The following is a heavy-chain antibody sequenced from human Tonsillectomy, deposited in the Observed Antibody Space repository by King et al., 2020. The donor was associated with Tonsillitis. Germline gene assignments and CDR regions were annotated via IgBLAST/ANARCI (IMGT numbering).Heavy chain of an antibody. Sequence: VQLQQWGAGLLKPSETLSLTCTVYGVSFSSYYWSRIRQSPGKGLEWIGEINHSGSTNYNPSLKSRVTISVDTSKKQLSLKLSSVTAADTAVYYCATPPYYYGTGDYWGQGTLVTVSS. CDR1: GVSFSSYY. CDR2: INHSGST. D-gene: IGHD3-10*01. V-gene: IGHV4-34*01. CDR3: ATPPYYYGTGDY. J-gene: IGHJ4*02.